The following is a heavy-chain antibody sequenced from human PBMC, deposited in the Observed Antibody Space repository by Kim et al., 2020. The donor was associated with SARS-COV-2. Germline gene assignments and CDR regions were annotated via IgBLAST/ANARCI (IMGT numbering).Heavy chain of an antibody. V-gene: IGHV3-23*01. D-gene: IGHD3-22*01. CDR1: GFTFSSYA. J-gene: IGHJ4*02. CDR2: ISGSGGST. Sequence: GGSLRLSCAASGFTFSSYAMSWVRQAPGKGLEWVSAISGSGGSTYYADSVKGRFTISRDNSKNTLYLQMNSLRAEDTAVYYCASLGADYYDSSGPHRIDYWGQGTLVTVSS. CDR3: ASLGADYYDSSGPHRIDY.